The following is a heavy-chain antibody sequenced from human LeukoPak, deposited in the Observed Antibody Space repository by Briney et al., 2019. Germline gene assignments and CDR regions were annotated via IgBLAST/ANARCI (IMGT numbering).Heavy chain of an antibody. CDR3: ARVRRGGYFDWLSDAFDI. CDR2: IIPILGIV. Sequence: SVRVACKASGYTFTSYGISWVRQAPGQGLEWMGRIIPILGIVNYPQKFQGRVTITADKSTSTAYMELSSLRSEDTAVYYCARVRRGGYFDWLSDAFDIWGQGTMVTVSS. V-gene: IGHV1-69*04. CDR1: GYTFTSYG. J-gene: IGHJ3*02. D-gene: IGHD3-9*01.